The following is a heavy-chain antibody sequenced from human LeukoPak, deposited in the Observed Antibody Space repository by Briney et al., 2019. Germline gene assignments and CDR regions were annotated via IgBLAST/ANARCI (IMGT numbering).Heavy chain of an antibody. V-gene: IGHV3-30*02. CDR1: GFTFSNYG. CDR2: IRFDGSNK. Sequence: PGWSLRLSCAASGFTFSNYGMHWVRQAPGKGLEWAAFIRFDGSNKYYTDSVKGRFTISRDNSKNTLYLQMNSLRAEDTAVYYCAKGIYYDNSGYYSLFDHWGQGTLVTVSS. CDR3: AKGIYYDNSGYYSLFDH. D-gene: IGHD3-22*01. J-gene: IGHJ4*02.